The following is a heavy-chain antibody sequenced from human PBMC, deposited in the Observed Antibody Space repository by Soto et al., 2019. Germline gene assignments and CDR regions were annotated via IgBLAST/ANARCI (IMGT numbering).Heavy chain of an antibody. CDR1: VFTFGDYA. Sequence: GGSLRLSCTASVFTFGDYAMSWVRQAPGKGLEWVGFIRSKAYGGTTEYAASVKGRFTISRDDSKSIAYLQMNSLKTEDTAVYYCTRENRGWGLYYYYYGMDVWGQGTTVTVS. D-gene: IGHD6-19*01. V-gene: IGHV3-49*04. J-gene: IGHJ6*02. CDR2: IRSKAYGGTT. CDR3: TRENRGWGLYYYYYGMDV.